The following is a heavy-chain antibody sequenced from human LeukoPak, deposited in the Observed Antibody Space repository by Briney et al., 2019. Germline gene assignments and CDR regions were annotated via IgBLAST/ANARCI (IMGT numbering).Heavy chain of an antibody. J-gene: IGHJ6*03. CDR3: ARDRDWSYYHYYMDV. Sequence: ASVKVSCKASGYTFTGYYMHWVRQAPGQGLEWMGWINPNSGGTNYAQKFQGRVTMTRDTSISTAYMELSRLRSDDTAVYYCARDRDWSYYHYYMDVWGKGTTVTVSS. D-gene: IGHD3/OR15-3a*01. V-gene: IGHV1-2*02. CDR2: INPNSGGT. CDR1: GYTFTGYY.